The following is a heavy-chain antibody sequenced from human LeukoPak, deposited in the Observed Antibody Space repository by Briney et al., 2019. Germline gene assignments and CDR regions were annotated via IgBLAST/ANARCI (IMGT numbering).Heavy chain of an antibody. Sequence: PSETLSLTCTVSGGXISSGDYYWSWIRQPPGKGLEWIGYIYYSGSTYYNPSLKSRVTISVDTSKNQFSLKLSSVTAADTAVYYCARVQSNCGGDCYSGGYFDYWGQGTLVTVSS. CDR1: GGXISSGDYY. J-gene: IGHJ4*02. D-gene: IGHD2-21*02. V-gene: IGHV4-30-4*01. CDR3: ARVQSNCGGDCYSGGYFDY. CDR2: IYYSGST.